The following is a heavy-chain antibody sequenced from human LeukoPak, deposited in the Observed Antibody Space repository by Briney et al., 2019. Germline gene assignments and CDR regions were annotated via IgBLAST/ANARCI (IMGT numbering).Heavy chain of an antibody. Sequence: PSETLSLTCAVYGGSISSYYWSWIRQPAGKRLEWIGRIYSSGGTNYNPSLKSRVTMSVDTSKNHFSLKLSSVTAADTAVYFCARVDSSNFYYFDYWGQGTLVTVSS. CDR3: ARVDSSNFYYFDY. J-gene: IGHJ4*02. CDR1: GGSISSYY. V-gene: IGHV4-59*10. CDR2: IYSSGGT. D-gene: IGHD3-22*01.